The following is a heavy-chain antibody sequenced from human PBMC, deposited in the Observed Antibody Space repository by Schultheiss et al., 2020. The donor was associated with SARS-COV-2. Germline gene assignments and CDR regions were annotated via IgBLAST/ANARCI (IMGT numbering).Heavy chain of an antibody. CDR1: GYTFTSYG. Sequence: ASVKVSCKASGYTFTSYGISWVRQAPGQGLEWMGWISAYNGNTNYAQKLQGRVTMTRDTSISTAYMELSRLRSDDTAVYYCARGIAAAGTDAFDIWGQGTTVTVSS. J-gene: IGHJ3*02. CDR2: ISAYNGNT. V-gene: IGHV1-18*01. D-gene: IGHD6-13*01. CDR3: ARGIAAAGTDAFDI.